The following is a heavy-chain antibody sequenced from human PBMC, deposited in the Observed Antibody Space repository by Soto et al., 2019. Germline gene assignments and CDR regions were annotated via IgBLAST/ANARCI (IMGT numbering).Heavy chain of an antibody. CDR3: AKDAKPTITMIVVVNDLDY. Sequence: GSLRLSCAASGFTFSSYAMSWVRQAPGKGLEWVSAISGSGGSTYYADSVKGRFTISRDNSKNALYLQMNSLRAEDTAVYYYAKDAKPTITMIVVVNDLDYWGQGTLVTVSS. V-gene: IGHV3-23*01. CDR1: GFTFSSYA. J-gene: IGHJ4*02. CDR2: ISGSGGST. D-gene: IGHD3-22*01.